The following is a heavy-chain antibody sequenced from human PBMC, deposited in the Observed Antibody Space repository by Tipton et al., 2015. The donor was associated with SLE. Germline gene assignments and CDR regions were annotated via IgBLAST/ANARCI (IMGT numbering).Heavy chain of an antibody. J-gene: IGHJ4*02. Sequence: SLRLSCVASGLTLSSNAMSWVRLAPGKGLEWVSSMTGNGGITYYADSVKGRFSISRDNSMNTLYLQMSSLRAEDTAVYYCAKDVQVYHGAGNYFPAPYYFDCWGQGTLVTVSS. CDR3: AKDVQVYHGAGNYFPAPYYFDC. CDR2: MTGNGGIT. CDR1: GLTLSSNA. V-gene: IGHV3-23*01. D-gene: IGHD2-8*02.